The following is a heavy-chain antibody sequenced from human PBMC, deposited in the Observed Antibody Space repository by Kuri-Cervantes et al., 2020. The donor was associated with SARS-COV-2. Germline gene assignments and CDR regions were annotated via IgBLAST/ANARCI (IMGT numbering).Heavy chain of an antibody. CDR3: AKDSNIYIVVVPTGAFDI. D-gene: IGHD2-2*01. V-gene: IGHV1-2*02. CDR2: INPNSGGT. CDR1: GYTFTGYY. Sequence: ASVKVSCKASGYTFTGYYMHWVRQAPGQGLEWMGWINPNSGGTNYAQKLQGRVTMTTDTSTSTAYMELRSLRSDDTAVYYCAKDSNIYIVVVPTGAFDIWGQGTMVTVSS. J-gene: IGHJ3*02.